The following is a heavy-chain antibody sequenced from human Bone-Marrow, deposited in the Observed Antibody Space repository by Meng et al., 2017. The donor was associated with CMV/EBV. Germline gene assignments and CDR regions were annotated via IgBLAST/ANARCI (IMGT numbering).Heavy chain of an antibody. CDR3: TTDGGNPGMFAV. Sequence: GESLKISCTAPGITLNDFALAWVRQAPGGGLEWVSTIDHSGNNKHYADSVKGRFSISRDHSKSTLSLQMSALRAEDTALYYCTTDGGNPGMFAVWGQGRQVTGSS. CDR1: GITLNDFA. CDR2: IDHSGNNK. V-gene: IGHV3-23*05. J-gene: IGHJ4*02. D-gene: IGHD3-16*01.